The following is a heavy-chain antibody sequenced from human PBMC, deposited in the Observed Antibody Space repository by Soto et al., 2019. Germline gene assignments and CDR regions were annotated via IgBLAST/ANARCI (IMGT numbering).Heavy chain of an antibody. CDR1: GFHFGTYA. J-gene: IGHJ6*02. Sequence: GGSLRLSSSASGFHFGTYAMHWVRQAPGKGLEWVSVIYRGGSTYYADSVKGRFTISRDNSKNTLYLQMNSLRADDTAVYYCARDGGLAEDGMDVWGQGTTVTVSS. V-gene: IGHV3-53*01. CDR2: IYRGGST. CDR3: ARDGGLAEDGMDV. D-gene: IGHD3-10*01.